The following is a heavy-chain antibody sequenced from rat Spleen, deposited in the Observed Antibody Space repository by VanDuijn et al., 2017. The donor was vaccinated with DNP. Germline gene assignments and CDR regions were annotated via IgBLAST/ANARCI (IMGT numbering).Heavy chain of an antibody. J-gene: IGHJ2*01. CDR2: ISTSGGST. CDR1: GFTFSNYG. D-gene: IGHD1-12*02. V-gene: IGHV5-27*01. CDR3: TIYDGPY. Sequence: EVQLVESGGGLVQPGRSLKLSCAASGFTFSNYGMAWVRQAPKKGLEWVATISTSGGSTYYRDSVKGRFTISRDNAKSTLYLQMDSLRSEDTATYYCTIYDGPYWGQGVMVTVSS.